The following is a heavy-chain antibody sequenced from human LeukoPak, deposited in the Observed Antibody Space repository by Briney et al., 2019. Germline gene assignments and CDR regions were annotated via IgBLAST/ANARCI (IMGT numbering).Heavy chain of an antibody. CDR1: GGTISSYY. J-gene: IGHJ4*02. CDR2: IYYSGST. CDR3: ARLHDGYRYGADY. Sequence: PSETLSLTCTVSGGTISSYYLSWIRQPPGKGLEWIGYIYYSGSTNYNPSLKSRVTISVDTSKNQFSLKLSPVTAADTAVYYCARLHDGYRYGADYWGQGTLVTAS. V-gene: IGHV4-59*08. D-gene: IGHD5-18*01.